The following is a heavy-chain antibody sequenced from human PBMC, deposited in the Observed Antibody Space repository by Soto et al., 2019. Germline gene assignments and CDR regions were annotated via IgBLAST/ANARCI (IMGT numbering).Heavy chain of an antibody. J-gene: IGHJ4*02. CDR2: IRDSGST. Sequence: QVQLQESGPGLVKPSQTLSVTCTVSGGSVSSDDYSWSWIRQHPGKGLEWIGYIRDSGSTYYNPSLEGRVTISVDPSKTQFSLRLRSVTAADTAVYYCARAMANYFDYWGQGTLVTASS. CDR1: GGSVSSDDYS. CDR3: ARAMANYFDY. D-gene: IGHD2-8*01. V-gene: IGHV4-31*03.